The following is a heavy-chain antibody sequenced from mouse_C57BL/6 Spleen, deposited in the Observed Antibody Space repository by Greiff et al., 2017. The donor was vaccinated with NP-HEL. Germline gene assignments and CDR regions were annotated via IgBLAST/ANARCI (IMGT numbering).Heavy chain of an antibody. CDR1: GYTFTDYY. CDR3: ARSPRNWYFDV. D-gene: IGHD2-10*02. CDR2: INPNNGGT. V-gene: IGHV1-26*01. J-gene: IGHJ1*03. Sequence: VQLQQSGPELVKPGASVKISCKASGYTFTDYYMNWVKQSHGKSLEWIGDINPNNGGTSYNQKFKGKATLTVDKSSSTAYMELRSLTSEDSAVYYCARSPRNWYFDVWGTGTTVTVSS.